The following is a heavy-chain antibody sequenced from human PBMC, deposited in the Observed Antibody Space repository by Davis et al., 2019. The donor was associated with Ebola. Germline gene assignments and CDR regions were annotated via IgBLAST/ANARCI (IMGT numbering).Heavy chain of an antibody. CDR2: MYYTGRT. CDR3: ARGRGYSYGYHYYYYGMDV. V-gene: IGHV4-39*07. Sequence: SETLSLTCAVSGASISNSYFWGWIRQSPGKGLEWIATMYYTGRTYYNPSLKSRVTISVDTSKNQFSLKLSSVTAADTAVYYCARGRGYSYGYHYYYYGMDVWGQGTTVTVSS. J-gene: IGHJ6*02. CDR1: GASISNSYF. D-gene: IGHD5-18*01.